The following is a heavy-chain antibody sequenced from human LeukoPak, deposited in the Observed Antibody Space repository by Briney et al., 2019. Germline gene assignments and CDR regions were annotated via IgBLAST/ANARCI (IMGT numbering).Heavy chain of an antibody. CDR3: ARDPYDYGIDY. V-gene: IGHV1-69*04. CDR1: GGTFSSYA. D-gene: IGHD4-17*01. Sequence: ASVKVSCKASGGTFSSYAISWVRQAPGQGLEWMGRIIPILGIANYAQKFQGRVTITADKSTSTAYMELSSLRSEDTAVYYCARDPYDYGIDYWGQGILVTVSS. J-gene: IGHJ4*02. CDR2: IIPILGIA.